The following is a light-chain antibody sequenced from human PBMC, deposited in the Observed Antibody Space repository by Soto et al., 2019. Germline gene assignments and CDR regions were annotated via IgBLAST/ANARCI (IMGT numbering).Light chain of an antibody. CDR2: GAS. J-gene: IGKJ1*01. V-gene: IGKV3-20*01. Sequence: EIVLTQSPGTLSLSPGERATLSCRASQSVSSSYLAWYQQKPGQAPRLLIYGASSRATGIPDRFSGSGSGTDFTLTISRLVPEDFAVYYCQQYGSSRTFAQGTKVAIK. CDR1: QSVSSSY. CDR3: QQYGSSRT.